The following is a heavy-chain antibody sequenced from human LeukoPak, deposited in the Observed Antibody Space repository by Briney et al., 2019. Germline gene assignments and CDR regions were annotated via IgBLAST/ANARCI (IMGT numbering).Heavy chain of an antibody. D-gene: IGHD2-2*02. CDR2: INPNSGGT. V-gene: IGHV1-2*02. CDR1: GYTFTGYY. J-gene: IGHJ5*02. CDR3: ARLGYCSSTSCYNAGWFDP. Sequence: ASVKVSCKASGYTFTGYYMHWVRQAPGQGLEWMGWINPNSGGTNYAQKFQGRVTMTRDTSISTAYMELSRLRSDDTAVYYCARLGYCSSTSCYNAGWFDPWGQGTLVTVSS.